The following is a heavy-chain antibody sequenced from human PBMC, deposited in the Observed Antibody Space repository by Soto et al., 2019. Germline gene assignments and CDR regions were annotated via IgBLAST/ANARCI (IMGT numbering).Heavy chain of an antibody. Sequence: TLSLTCAVSGCSISSSNWWSWVRQPPGKGLEWIGEIYHSGSTNYNPSLKSRVTISVDKSKNQFSLKLSSVTAADTAVYYCATSELPDIVVVPAAIGYYGMDVWGQGTTVTVSS. CDR1: GCSISSSNW. V-gene: IGHV4-4*02. D-gene: IGHD2-2*01. CDR3: ATSELPDIVVVPAAIGYYGMDV. CDR2: IYHSGST. J-gene: IGHJ6*02.